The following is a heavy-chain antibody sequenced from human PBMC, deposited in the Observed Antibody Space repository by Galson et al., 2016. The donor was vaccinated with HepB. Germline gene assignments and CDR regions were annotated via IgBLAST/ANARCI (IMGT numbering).Heavy chain of an antibody. J-gene: IGHJ4*02. V-gene: IGHV3-53*01. CDR1: GFTVSSNY. CDR3: ARGGSGYYWGFEY. CDR2: IYTGGNT. D-gene: IGHD3-22*01. Sequence: SLRLSCAVSGFTVSSNYMSWVRQAPGKGLEWVSLIYTGGNTCYADSVKGRFTISRDNSKSALYLQPDSLRAEDTAVYYCARGGSGYYWGFEYWGQGTLVTVSS.